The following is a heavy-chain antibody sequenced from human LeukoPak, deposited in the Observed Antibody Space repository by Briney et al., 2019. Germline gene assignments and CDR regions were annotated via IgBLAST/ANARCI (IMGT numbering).Heavy chain of an antibody. Sequence: ASVKVSCKASGYTFTGYYMHWVRQAPGQGLEWMGWINPNSGGTNYAQKFQGRVTMTRDTSISTAYMELSRLRSDDTAVYYCASSPYYYGSGIPSFWGQGTLVTVSS. D-gene: IGHD3-10*01. CDR3: ASSPYYYGSGIPSF. CDR2: INPNSGGT. J-gene: IGHJ4*02. CDR1: GYTFTGYY. V-gene: IGHV1-2*02.